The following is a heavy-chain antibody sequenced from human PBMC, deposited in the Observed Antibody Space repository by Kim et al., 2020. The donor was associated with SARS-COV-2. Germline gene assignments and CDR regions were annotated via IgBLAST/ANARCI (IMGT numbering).Heavy chain of an antibody. CDR1: GLSFDSAA. CDR2: ISYDGRNK. CDR3: ARGNYYESVSLSDYYNGMDV. Sequence: GGSLRPSCAASGLSFDSAAMNWVRQAPGKGLEWVAVISYDGRNKEYADSVKGRFTISRDNPKSTLYLQMNSLRAEDTAVYYCARGNYYESVSLSDYYNGMDVWGQGTTVTVSS. V-gene: IGHV3-30-3*01. D-gene: IGHD3-10*01. J-gene: IGHJ6*02.